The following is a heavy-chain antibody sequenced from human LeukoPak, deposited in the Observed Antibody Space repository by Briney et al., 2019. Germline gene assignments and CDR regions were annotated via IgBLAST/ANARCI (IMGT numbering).Heavy chain of an antibody. Sequence: ASVKVSCKASGYTFTGYYMHWVRQAPGQGLEWMGWINPNSGGTNYAQEFQGRVTMTRDTSISTAYMELSRLRSDDTAVYYCARSPRIAVAGTSFAFDIWGQGTMVTVSS. D-gene: IGHD6-19*01. CDR2: INPNSGGT. CDR1: GYTFTGYY. V-gene: IGHV1-2*02. CDR3: ARSPRIAVAGTSFAFDI. J-gene: IGHJ3*02.